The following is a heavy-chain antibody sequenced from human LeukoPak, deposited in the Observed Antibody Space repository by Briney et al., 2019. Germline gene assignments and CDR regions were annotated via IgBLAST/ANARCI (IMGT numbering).Heavy chain of an antibody. CDR1: GVTFSNYA. J-gene: IGHJ4*02. CDR3: AKLQDFYDNSGYSYFDD. Sequence: GGTLRLSCAVSGVTFSNYAMSWVRQAPGKGLEWVSSITSNALNTYQADFIKGRFTISRDDSKNTLYLHLSSLRVEDTAVYYCAKLQDFYDNSGYSYFDDWGQGTLVTVSS. D-gene: IGHD3-22*01. CDR2: ITSNALNT. V-gene: IGHV3-23*01.